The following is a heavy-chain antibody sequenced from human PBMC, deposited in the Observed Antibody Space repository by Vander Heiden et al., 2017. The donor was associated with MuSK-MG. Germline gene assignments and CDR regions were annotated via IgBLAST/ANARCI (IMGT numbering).Heavy chain of an antibody. V-gene: IGHV3-9*01. Sequence: EVQLVGSGGGLVQPGRSLRLSCVASGLTFGDYTMYWVRQAPWKGLELVSGISWNGGSIGYADSVKGRFTISRDNAKNSLYLQMNSLRAEDTALYYCAKDSSSSSYYYYYGMDVWGQGTTVTVSS. D-gene: IGHD6-6*01. CDR2: ISWNGGSI. CDR1: GLTFGDYT. CDR3: AKDSSSSSYYYYYGMDV. J-gene: IGHJ6*02.